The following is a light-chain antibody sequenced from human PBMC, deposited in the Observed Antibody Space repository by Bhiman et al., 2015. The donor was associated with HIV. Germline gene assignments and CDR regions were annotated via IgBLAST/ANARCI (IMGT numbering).Light chain of an antibody. CDR2: EVN. CDR3: SSYGGTTNWGA. Sequence: QSALTQPPSASGSPGQSVTISCTGTISDVGFYNYVSWYQHHPGKAPKLIIYEVNKRPSGVPARFSGSKSGNTASLTVSGLQDEDEADYYCSSYGGTTNWGAFGGGTKLTVL. J-gene: IGLJ2*01. CDR1: ISDVGFYNY. V-gene: IGLV2-8*01.